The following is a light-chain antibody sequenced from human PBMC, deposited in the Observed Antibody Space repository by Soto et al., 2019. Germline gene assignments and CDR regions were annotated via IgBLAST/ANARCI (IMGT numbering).Light chain of an antibody. J-gene: IGKJ3*01. V-gene: IGKV1-13*02. CDR1: QGISSA. CDR2: DAS. CDR3: QQFIF. Sequence: AIQLTQSPSSLSASVGDRVTITCRASQGISSALAWYQQKPGKAPKLLIYDASILESGVPSMYSGSGSGTEFTLTVGSLQPEDLASDYWQQFIFFGPRTKVDI.